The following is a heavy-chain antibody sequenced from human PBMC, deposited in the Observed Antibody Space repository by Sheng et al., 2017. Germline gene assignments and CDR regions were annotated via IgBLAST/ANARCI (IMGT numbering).Heavy chain of an antibody. CDR2: INHSGST. CDR1: GGSFSGYY. J-gene: IGHJ5*02. D-gene: IGHD2-2*01. Sequence: QVQLQQWGAGLLKPSETLSLTCAVYGGSFSGYYWSWIRQPPGKGLEWIGEINHSGSTNYNLSLKSRVTISVDTSKNQFSLKLSSVTAADTAVYYCARGLSDIVVVPAAEHNWFDPWGQGTLVTVSS. CDR3: ARGLSDIVVVPAAEHNWFDP. V-gene: IGHV4-34*01.